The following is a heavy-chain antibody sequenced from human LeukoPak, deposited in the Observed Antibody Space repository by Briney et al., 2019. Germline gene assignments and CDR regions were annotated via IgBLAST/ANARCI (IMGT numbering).Heavy chain of an antibody. CDR1: GFTFSSYA. CDR3: VKGGHSSSWYTGVDH. D-gene: IGHD6-13*01. V-gene: IGHV3-64D*09. J-gene: IGHJ4*02. CDR2: ISSNGGST. Sequence: PGGSLRLSCSASGFTFSSYAMHWVRQAPGKGLEYVSAISSNGGSTYYADSVKGRFTISRDNSKNTLYPQMSSLRAEDTAVYYCVKGGHSSSWYTGVDHWGQGTLVTVSS.